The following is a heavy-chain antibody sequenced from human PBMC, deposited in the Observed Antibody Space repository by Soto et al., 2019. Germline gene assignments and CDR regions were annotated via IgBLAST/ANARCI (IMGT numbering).Heavy chain of an antibody. D-gene: IGHD2-15*01. V-gene: IGHV3-74*01. Sequence: EAQLVESGGDLVQPGGSLRLSCAASGFTFSSYWMHWVRQDPEKGLVWVSRINGDGISTSYADSVKGRFTISRDNAKDTLYLHMNSLGAEYTAVYYCARISQGTYCRGGNCYSDYWGQGTLVTVSS. CDR1: GFTFSSYW. J-gene: IGHJ4*02. CDR3: ARISQGTYCRGGNCYSDY. CDR2: INGDGIST.